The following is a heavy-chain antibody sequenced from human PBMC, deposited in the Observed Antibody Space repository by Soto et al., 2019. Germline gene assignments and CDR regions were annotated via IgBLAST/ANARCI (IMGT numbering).Heavy chain of an antibody. J-gene: IGHJ4*01. Sequence: PGGSLRLSCTAFEFTFSNSAVTWVRQAPGKGPKWVAVISYDGSNKYYADSVKGRFTISRDNSKNTLYLQMNSWRAEATAVYYWAKERRLYSSGWYLLDNWGEGTLVTV. CDR3: AKERRLYSSGWYLLDN. CDR2: ISYDGSNK. CDR1: EFTFSNSA. V-gene: IGHV3-30*18. D-gene: IGHD6-19*01.